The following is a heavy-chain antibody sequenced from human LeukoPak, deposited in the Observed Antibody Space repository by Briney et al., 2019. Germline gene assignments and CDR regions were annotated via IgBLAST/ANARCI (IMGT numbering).Heavy chain of an antibody. Sequence: ASVKVSCKASGYTFTNYGISWVRQAPGQGLEWMGWISAYNGNTNYAQKLQGRVTMTTDTSTSTAYMELRSLRSDDTAVYYCARAGAYYGSGSYSNWGQGTLVTVSS. CDR3: ARAGAYYGSGSYSN. D-gene: IGHD3-10*01. CDR2: ISAYNGNT. CDR1: GYTFTNYG. J-gene: IGHJ4*02. V-gene: IGHV1-18*01.